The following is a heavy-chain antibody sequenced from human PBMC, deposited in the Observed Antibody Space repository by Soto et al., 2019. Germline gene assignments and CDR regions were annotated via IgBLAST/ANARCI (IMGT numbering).Heavy chain of an antibody. CDR2: INRSGST. CDR3: AVSGTPLLIFDX. J-gene: IGHJ4*02. D-gene: IGHD2-15*01. CDR1: GGSFSGYY. Sequence: SDTLSLTCAVYGGSFSGYYWSWIRKPPGKGLEWIVEINRSGSTNYNPSLKSRVTISVDTSKNQFSLKLSSVTAADTAVYYCAVSGTPLLIFDXWGQGTLVTVSX. V-gene: IGHV4-34*01.